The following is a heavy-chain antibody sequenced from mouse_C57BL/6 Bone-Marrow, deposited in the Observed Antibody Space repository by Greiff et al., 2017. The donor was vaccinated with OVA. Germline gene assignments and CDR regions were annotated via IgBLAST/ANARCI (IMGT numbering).Heavy chain of an antibody. D-gene: IGHD2-5*01. V-gene: IGHV7-1*01. Sequence: EVQLVESGGGLVQSGRSLRLSCATSGFTFSDFYMEWVRQAPGKGLEWIAASRNKANDYTTEYSASVKGRFIVSRDTSQSILYLQMNALRAEDTAIYYCARDARNSNYGFAYWGQGTLVTVSA. CDR2: SRNKANDYTT. CDR3: ARDARNSNYGFAY. J-gene: IGHJ3*01. CDR1: GFTFSDFY.